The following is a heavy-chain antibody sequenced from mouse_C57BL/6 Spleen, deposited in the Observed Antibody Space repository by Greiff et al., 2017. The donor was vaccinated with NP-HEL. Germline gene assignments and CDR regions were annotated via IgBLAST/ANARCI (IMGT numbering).Heavy chain of an antibody. CDR3: ARRGFYYPWYFDV. Sequence: QVHVKQSGAELVRPGTSVKVSCKASGYAFTNYLIEWVKQRPGQGLEWIGVINPGSGGTNYNEKFKGKATLTADKSSSTAYMQLSSLTSEDSAVYFCARRGFYYPWYFDVWGTGTTVTVSS. J-gene: IGHJ1*03. CDR1: GYAFTNYL. D-gene: IGHD2-1*01. CDR2: INPGSGGT. V-gene: IGHV1-54*01.